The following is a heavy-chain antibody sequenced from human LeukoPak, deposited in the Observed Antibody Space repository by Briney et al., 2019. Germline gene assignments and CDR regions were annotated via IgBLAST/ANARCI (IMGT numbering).Heavy chain of an antibody. CDR3: APTLNYYDSSGYSTPFDY. Sequence: ASVKVSCKASGYTFTDYYMHWVRQAPGQGLEWMGWINPNSGGTNYAQKFQGRVTMTRDTSISTAFMELSSLRSDDTAVYYCAPTLNYYDSSGYSTPFDYWGQGALVTVSS. V-gene: IGHV1-2*02. D-gene: IGHD3-22*01. J-gene: IGHJ4*02. CDR2: INPNSGGT. CDR1: GYTFTDYY.